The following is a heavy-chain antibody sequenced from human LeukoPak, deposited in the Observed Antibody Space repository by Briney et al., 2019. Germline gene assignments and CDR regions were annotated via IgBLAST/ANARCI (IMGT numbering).Heavy chain of an antibody. CDR1: GGSISNYY. D-gene: IGHD4-11*01. CDR2: IYCIGST. J-gene: IGHJ4*02. CDR3: ARHGGAYSFDY. Sequence: SETLSLTCTVSGGSISNYYWSWVRQPPGKGLEWIGCIYCIGSTNYNPSLKSRVTISPDTSKNQFSLELSSVTAADTAVYYCARHGGAYSFDYWGQGTLVTVSS. V-gene: IGHV4-59*08.